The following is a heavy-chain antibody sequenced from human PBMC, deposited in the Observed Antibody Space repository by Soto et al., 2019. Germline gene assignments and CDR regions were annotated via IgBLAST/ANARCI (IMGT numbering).Heavy chain of an antibody. CDR2: IVVGGADT. CDR1: GITFSSSA. Sequence: SVKVSCKASGITFSSSAVQWVRQARGQRLEWIGWIVVGGADTNYAQKFQERVTITRDMSTSTVYMELSSLTSEDTAVYYCAADRRSEWEIPGMDVWGQGTTVTVSS. V-gene: IGHV1-58*01. J-gene: IGHJ6*02. D-gene: IGHD1-26*01. CDR3: AADRRSEWEIPGMDV.